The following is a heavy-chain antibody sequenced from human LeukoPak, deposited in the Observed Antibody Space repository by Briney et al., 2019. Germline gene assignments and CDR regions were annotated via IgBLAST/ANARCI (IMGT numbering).Heavy chain of an antibody. J-gene: IGHJ3*02. V-gene: IGHV3-66*03. Sequence: PGGSLRLSCAASGFTVSSNYFSWVRQAPGKGLEWVSLIYTSGSTYYADSVKGRFTISRDNSKNTLYLQMNSLRAEDTAVYYCARTTVTTPTGAFDIWGQGTMVTVSS. D-gene: IGHD4-17*01. CDR3: ARTTVTTPTGAFDI. CDR2: IYTSGST. CDR1: GFTVSSNY.